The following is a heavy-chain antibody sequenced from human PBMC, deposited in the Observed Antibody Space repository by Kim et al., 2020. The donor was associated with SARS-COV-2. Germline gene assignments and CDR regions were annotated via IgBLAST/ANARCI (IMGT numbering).Heavy chain of an antibody. J-gene: IGHJ6*01. Sequence: SETLSLTCSVSGGSISSSSHYWGWIRQPPGKGLEWIGSISYTGSTYYNPSLKSRVTISAVTSKNQFSLNLTSVTAADTAVYDRSRDWELRYYYYGMNVWG. D-gene: IGHD1-7*01. CDR1: GGSISSSSHY. V-gene: IGHV4-39*07. CDR3: SRDWELRYYYYGMNV. CDR2: ISYTGST.